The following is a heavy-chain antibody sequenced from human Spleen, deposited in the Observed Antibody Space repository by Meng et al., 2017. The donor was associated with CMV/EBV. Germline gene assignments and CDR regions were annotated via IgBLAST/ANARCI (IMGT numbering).Heavy chain of an antibody. J-gene: IGHJ1*01. D-gene: IGHD2-15*01. Sequence: ASVKVSCKASGYTLSSYNVHWVRQAPGQGLEWMGTIDPSGGNSIYAQKFQARVTMTRDTSTSTVYMDLRRLTSEDTAVYYCARESERFCSDGICPKYFHLWGQGTLVTVSS. V-gene: IGHV1-46*01. CDR2: IDPSGGNS. CDR3: ARESERFCSDGICPKYFHL. CDR1: GYTLSSYN.